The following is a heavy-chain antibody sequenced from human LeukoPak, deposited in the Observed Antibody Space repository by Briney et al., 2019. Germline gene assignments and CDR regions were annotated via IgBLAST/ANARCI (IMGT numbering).Heavy chain of an antibody. J-gene: IGHJ4*02. V-gene: IGHV1-18*01. CDR2: ISAYNGNT. D-gene: IGHD5-12*01. CDR3: ARDRSGYDSRSPFDY. CDR1: GYTFTSYG. Sequence: ASVKVSCKASGYTFTSYGISWVRQAPGQGLEWMGWISAYNGNTNYAQKLQGRVTMTTDTSTSTAYMELRSLRSDDTAVYYRARDRSGYDSRSPFDYWGQGTLVTVSS.